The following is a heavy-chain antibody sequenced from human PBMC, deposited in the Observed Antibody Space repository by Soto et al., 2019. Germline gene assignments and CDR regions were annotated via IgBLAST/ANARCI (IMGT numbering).Heavy chain of an antibody. CDR1: GFTFSSYS. J-gene: IGHJ6*02. V-gene: IGHV3-48*02. D-gene: IGHD3-9*01. CDR2: ISSSSSTI. Sequence: GGSLRLSCAASGFTFSSYSMNWVRQAPGKGLEWVSYISSSSSTIYYADSVKGRFTISRDNAKNSLYLQMNSLRDEDTAVYYCAREAKYYDILTGYGVYYYYGMDVWGQGTTVTVSS. CDR3: AREAKYYDILTGYGVYYYYGMDV.